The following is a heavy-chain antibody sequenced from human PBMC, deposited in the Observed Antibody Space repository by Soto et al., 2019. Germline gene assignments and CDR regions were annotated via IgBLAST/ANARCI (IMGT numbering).Heavy chain of an antibody. D-gene: IGHD2-15*01. CDR2: ISGSGGST. CDR1: GFTFSSYA. CDR3: AKSFLGGYCSGGSCYGALGYYYYGMDV. Sequence: GGSLRLSCAASGFTFSSYAMSWVRQAPGKGLEWVSAISGSGGSTYYADTVKGRFTISRDNSRNSLYLQMSCLGAEDTAVDYCAKSFLGGYCSGGSCYGALGYYYYGMDVWGQGTTVTVSS. V-gene: IGHV3-23*01. J-gene: IGHJ6*02.